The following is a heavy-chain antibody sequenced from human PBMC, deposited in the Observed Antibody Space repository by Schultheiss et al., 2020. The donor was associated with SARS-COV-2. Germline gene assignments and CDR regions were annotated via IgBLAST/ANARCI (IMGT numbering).Heavy chain of an antibody. CDR1: GGSISSSSYY. D-gene: IGHD3/OR15-3a*01. V-gene: IGHV4-39*07. CDR3: ARGGSGDWLSPYYFDY. J-gene: IGHJ4*02. Sequence: SETLSLTCTVSGGSISSSSYYWGWIRQPPGKGLEWIGEINHSGSTNYNPSLKSRVTISVDTSKNQFSLKLSSVTAADTAVYYCARGGSGDWLSPYYFDYWGQGTLVTVSS. CDR2: INHSGST.